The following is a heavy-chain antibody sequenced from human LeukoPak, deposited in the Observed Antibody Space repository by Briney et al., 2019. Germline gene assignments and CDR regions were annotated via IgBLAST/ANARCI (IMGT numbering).Heavy chain of an antibody. CDR1: GGSFSGYY. CDR3: ASNDYSNYVFFDY. D-gene: IGHD4-11*01. J-gene: IGHJ4*02. CDR2: INHSGST. Sequence: SETLSLTCAVYGGSFSGYYWSWIRQPPGKGLEWIGVINHSGSTNYNPSLKSRVTISVDTSKNQFSLKLSSVTAADTAVYYCASNDYSNYVFFDYWGQETLVTVSS. V-gene: IGHV4-34*01.